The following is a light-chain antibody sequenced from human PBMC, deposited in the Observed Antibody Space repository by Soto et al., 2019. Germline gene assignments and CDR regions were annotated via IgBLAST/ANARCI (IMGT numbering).Light chain of an antibody. CDR3: CSYTTSTTYV. V-gene: IGLV2-14*03. Sequence: QSVLTQPASVSGSPGQSITISCTGTSSDVGAYNHVSWYQHHPGKAPKLMIYDVSSRPSGVSNRFSGSKSGNTASLTISGLQAKDETDYYCCSYTTSTTYVFGTGTKVTVL. CDR1: SSDVGAYNH. J-gene: IGLJ1*01. CDR2: DVS.